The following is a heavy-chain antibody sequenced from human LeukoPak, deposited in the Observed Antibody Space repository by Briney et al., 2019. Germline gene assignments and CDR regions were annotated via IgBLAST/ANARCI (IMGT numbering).Heavy chain of an antibody. CDR3: AKDPRRPGLFDY. CDR1: GFTFSGYG. Sequence: PGGSLRLSCAASGFTFSGYGMHWVRQAPGKGLERVAFVRYDSSNKYYADSVKGRFTVSRDNSKNTLYLQMNSLRAEDTAVYYCAKDPRRPGLFDYWGQGTLVTVSS. V-gene: IGHV3-30*02. CDR2: VRYDSSNK. J-gene: IGHJ4*02.